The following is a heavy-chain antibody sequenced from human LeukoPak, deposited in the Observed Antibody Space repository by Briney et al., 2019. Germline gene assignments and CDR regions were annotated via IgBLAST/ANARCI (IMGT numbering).Heavy chain of an antibody. V-gene: IGHV3-48*01. CDR1: GCTFSSYS. J-gene: IGHJ3*02. CDR3: ARDSPYESRFDI. D-gene: IGHD3-3*01. CDR2: ISSSSSTI. Sequence: GGSLRLSCAASGCTFSSYSMNWVRQAPGKGLEWVSYISSSSSTIYYADSVKGRFTISRDNAKNSLYLQMNSLRAEDTAVYYCARDSPYESRFDIWGQGTMVTVSS.